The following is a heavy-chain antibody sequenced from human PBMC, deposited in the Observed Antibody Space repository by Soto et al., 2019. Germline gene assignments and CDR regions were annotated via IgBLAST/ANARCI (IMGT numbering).Heavy chain of an antibody. CDR1: GFTFSSYA. CDR2: ISGSGGST. J-gene: IGHJ6*02. D-gene: IGHD1-7*01. V-gene: IGHV3-23*01. CDR3: AKDGRTPGLELRYYYYYGMDV. Sequence: GGSLRLSCAASGFTFSSYAMSWVRQAPGKGLEWVSAISGSGGSTYYADSVKGRFTISRDNSKNTLYLQMNSLRAEDTAVYYCAKDGRTPGLELRYYYYYGMDVWGQGTTVTVSS.